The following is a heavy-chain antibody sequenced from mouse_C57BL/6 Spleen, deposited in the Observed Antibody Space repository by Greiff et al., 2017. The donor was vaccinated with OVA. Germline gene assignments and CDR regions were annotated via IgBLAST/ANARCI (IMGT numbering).Heavy chain of an antibody. CDR3: ARSYYYGIMDY. Sequence: QVQLKQPGAELVRPGSSVKLSCKASGYTFTSYWMDWVKQRPGQGLEWIGNIYPSDSETHYNQKFKDKATLTVDKSSSTAYMQLSSLTSEDSAVYYCARSYYYGIMDYWGQGTSVTVSS. CDR2: IYPSDSET. J-gene: IGHJ4*01. D-gene: IGHD1-1*01. CDR1: GYTFTSYW. V-gene: IGHV1-61*01.